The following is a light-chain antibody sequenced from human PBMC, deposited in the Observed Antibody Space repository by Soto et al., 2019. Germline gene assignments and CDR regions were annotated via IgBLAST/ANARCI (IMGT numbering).Light chain of an antibody. CDR1: TGMSTY. V-gene: IGKV1-9*01. Sequence: IQLTQSPASLSASVGDRVTITCRASTGMSTYLAWYQQKPGKAPKLLIYAASTLQSGVPSRFSGSGSGTEFTLTIDSLQPEDSATYFCQQLNSYPSTFGQGTKLEIK. CDR2: AAS. J-gene: IGKJ2*01. CDR3: QQLNSYPST.